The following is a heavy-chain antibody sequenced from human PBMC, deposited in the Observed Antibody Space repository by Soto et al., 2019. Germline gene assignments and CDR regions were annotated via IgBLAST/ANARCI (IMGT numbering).Heavy chain of an antibody. D-gene: IGHD3-10*01. J-gene: IGHJ4*02. V-gene: IGHV1-2*02. Sequence: QVQLVQSGAEVKKPGASVKVSCRPSGYTFTAYYIHWVRQAPGQGLEWMGWVDPNSGGTRDAQNFQGRVTMTRDTSTSPVYMERNWLRSDDTALYYCARDNYGPLDFWGQGTLVTVSS. CDR3: ARDNYGPLDF. CDR1: GYTFTAYY. CDR2: VDPNSGGT.